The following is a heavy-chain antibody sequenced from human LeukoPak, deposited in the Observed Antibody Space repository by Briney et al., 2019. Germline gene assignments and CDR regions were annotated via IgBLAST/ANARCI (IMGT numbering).Heavy chain of an antibody. Sequence: SETLSLTCTVSGGSISSYYWSWIRQPPGKGLEWIGYIYYSGSTNYNPSLKSRVTISVDTSKNQFSLKLSSVTAADTAVYYCARGSQSVWPDYYYGMDVWGQGTTVTVSS. J-gene: IGHJ6*02. CDR2: IYYSGST. CDR1: GGSISSYY. V-gene: IGHV4-59*01. D-gene: IGHD2-15*01. CDR3: ARGSQSVWPDYYYGMDV.